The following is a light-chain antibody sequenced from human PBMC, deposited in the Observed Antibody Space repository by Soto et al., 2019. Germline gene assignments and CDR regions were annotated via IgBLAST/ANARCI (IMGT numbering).Light chain of an antibody. Sequence: EIVFTQAPASLSLSPRERATLSCRASQSVSSCLAWYQQKPGQAPSLLIYDASNRATGIPARFSGSGSGTEFTLTISSLQPDDFATYYCQHYNSYSEAFGQGTKVDI. CDR1: QSVSSC. V-gene: IGKV3-11*01. CDR3: QHYNSYSEA. CDR2: DAS. J-gene: IGKJ1*01.